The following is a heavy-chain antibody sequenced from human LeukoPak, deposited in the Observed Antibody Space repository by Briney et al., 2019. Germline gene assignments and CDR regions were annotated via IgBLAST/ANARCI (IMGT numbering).Heavy chain of an antibody. CDR2: IVDSGDST. D-gene: IGHD2-15*01. V-gene: IGHV3-23*01. J-gene: IGHJ4*02. CDR1: GFTFRNYA. CDR3: GGCSGDSCYSHPIAY. Sequence: HPGGSLRLSCAASGFTFRNYAMSWVRQAPGKGLEWVSGIVDSGDSTRYGDSVKGRFTISRDNPKNTLYLQMNSLRAEDTAVYYCGGCSGDSCYSHPIAYWGQGTLVTVSS.